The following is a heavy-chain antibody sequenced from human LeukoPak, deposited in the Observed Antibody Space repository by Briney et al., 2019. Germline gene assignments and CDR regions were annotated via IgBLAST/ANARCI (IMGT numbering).Heavy chain of an antibody. V-gene: IGHV3-7*01. J-gene: IGHJ4*02. Sequence: GGSLRLSCAASGFTFSSYWMSWVRQAPGKGLEWVANIKQDGSEKYYVDSVKGRFTISRDNAKNSLYLQMNSLRAEDTAVYYCARDRVDTAMVGEPMVRGVPFDYWGQGTLVTVSS. CDR1: GFTFSSYW. D-gene: IGHD5-18*01. CDR3: ARDRVDTAMVGEPMVRGVPFDY. CDR2: IKQDGSEK.